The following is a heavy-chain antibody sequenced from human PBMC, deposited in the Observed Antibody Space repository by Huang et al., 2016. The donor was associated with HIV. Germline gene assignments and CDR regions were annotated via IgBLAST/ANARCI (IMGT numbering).Heavy chain of an antibody. D-gene: IGHD3-3*01. Sequence: QMRFQESGPGLVKPSGTLSLTCNVSGGSLNTGRFYWGWIRQPPGKGLEWVGRRYYTGKMHYDPSLKGRLTRSADTSKNQCALNLSSVTAADTAIYYCARNHDFWRGRMFAISYFDVWGRGTLVTVAS. CDR1: GGSLNTGRFY. J-gene: IGHJ2*01. CDR2: RYYTGKM. CDR3: ARNHDFWRGRMFAISYFDV. V-gene: IGHV4-39*01.